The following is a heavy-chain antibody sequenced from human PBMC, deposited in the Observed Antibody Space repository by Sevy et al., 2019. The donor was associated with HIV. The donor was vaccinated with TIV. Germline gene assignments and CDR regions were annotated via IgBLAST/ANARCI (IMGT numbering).Heavy chain of an antibody. Sequence: GGSLRLSCAAAGFTFSNYAMHWVRQAPGKGLEWVAIIWSDGAYQYHGDSVKGRFTISRDNSKNTLYLQMNNVRVEDTAVYYCARGGYYYDNAAYYAFASWGQGTLVTVSS. CDR1: GFTFSNYA. CDR2: IWSDGAYQ. J-gene: IGHJ4*02. D-gene: IGHD3-22*01. V-gene: IGHV3-33*01. CDR3: ARGGYYYDNAAYYAFAS.